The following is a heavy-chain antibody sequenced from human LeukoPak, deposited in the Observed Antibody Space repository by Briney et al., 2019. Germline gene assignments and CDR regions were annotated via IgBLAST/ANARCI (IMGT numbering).Heavy chain of an antibody. CDR1: GFTFSDSY. J-gene: IGHJ3*02. CDR3: AREGADAFDI. CDR2: ISSTSSHT. Sequence: GGSLRLSCAASGFTFSDSYMSWIRQAAGKGLEWVSYISSTSSHTNYAASLQGRFTISRDNAKSSLYLQMNSLRAEDTAVYYCAREGADAFDIWGQGTMVTVSS. D-gene: IGHD1-26*01. V-gene: IGHV3-11*06.